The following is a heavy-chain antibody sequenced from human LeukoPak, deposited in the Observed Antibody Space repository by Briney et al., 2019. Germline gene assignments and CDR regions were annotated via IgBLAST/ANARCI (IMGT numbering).Heavy chain of an antibody. CDR2: IIPIFGTA. CDR1: GGTFSSYA. V-gene: IGHV1-69*05. Sequence: SVKVSCKASGGTFSSYAISWVRQAPGQGLEWMGGIIPIFGTANYAQKFQGRVTITTDESTSTAYMELSSLRSEDTAVYYCARDNCSSTNCVTYNWFDPWGQRTLVTVSS. J-gene: IGHJ5*02. CDR3: ARDNCSSTNCVTYNWFDP. D-gene: IGHD2-2*01.